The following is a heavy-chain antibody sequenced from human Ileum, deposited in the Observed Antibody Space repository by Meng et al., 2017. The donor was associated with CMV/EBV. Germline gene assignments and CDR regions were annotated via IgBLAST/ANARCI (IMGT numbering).Heavy chain of an antibody. CDR1: GYSISSGYY. Sequence: GSLRLSCTVSGYSISSGYYWGWIRQPPGKGLEWIGSIYHSGSTYYNPSLKSRVTISVDTSKNQFSLKLSSVTAANTAVYYCARDGTDHLDYWGQGTLVTVSS. V-gene: IGHV4-38-2*02. J-gene: IGHJ4*02. CDR2: IYHSGST. CDR3: ARDGTDHLDY.